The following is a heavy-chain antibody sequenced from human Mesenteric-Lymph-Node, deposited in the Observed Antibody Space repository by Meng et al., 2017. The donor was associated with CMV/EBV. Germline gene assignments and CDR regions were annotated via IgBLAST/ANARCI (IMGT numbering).Heavy chain of an antibody. CDR2: NYWDDDK. Sequence: QITLKESSPTLVKPTQNLTLTCNFPGFTLTTYGVSIDWTRQPPGKALEWLALNYWDDDKRYNPSLKSRLTITKDTSKIQVVLTMTNMDPVDTATYYCAHRGGSGGYHQWGQGTLVTVSS. CDR3: AHRGGSGGYHQ. D-gene: IGHD3-10*01. J-gene: IGHJ1*01. CDR1: GFTLTTYGVS. V-gene: IGHV2-5*02.